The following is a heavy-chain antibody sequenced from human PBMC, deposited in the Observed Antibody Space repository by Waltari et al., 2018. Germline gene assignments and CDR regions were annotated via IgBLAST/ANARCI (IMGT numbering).Heavy chain of an antibody. Sequence: QVQLQESGPRLVKPSETLSLTCNVSGGPINHYYWGWIRQPPGKGLEWLGYIYFSGSSNYNPSLKSRVTISVDSSKNQFSLRLNSVTAADTAVYYCARMTRDGYNLLDQWGQGTLVAVSS. CDR1: GGPINHYY. D-gene: IGHD5-12*01. J-gene: IGHJ4*02. CDR2: IYFSGSS. V-gene: IGHV4-59*01. CDR3: ARMTRDGYNLLDQ.